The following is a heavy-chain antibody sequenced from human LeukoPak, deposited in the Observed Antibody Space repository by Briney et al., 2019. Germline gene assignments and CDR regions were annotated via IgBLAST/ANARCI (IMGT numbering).Heavy chain of an antibody. Sequence: ASVKVSCKASGYTFTDYYIHWVGQAPGQGLKWMGWVFPYSGKSKLEPKLQGRVAMTSDTSVGTVCMGLSRLTSDDTAVYFCAGGQGGYNYFAYWGEGTPVTVSS. J-gene: IGHJ4*02. CDR1: GYTFTDYY. V-gene: IGHV1-2*02. CDR3: AGGQGGYNYFAY. D-gene: IGHD5-24*01. CDR2: VFPYSGKS.